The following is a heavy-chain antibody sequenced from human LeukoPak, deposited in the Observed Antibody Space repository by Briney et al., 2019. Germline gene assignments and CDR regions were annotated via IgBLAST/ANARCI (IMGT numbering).Heavy chain of an antibody. Sequence: ASVKVSCKASGYTFTGYYMHWVRQAPGQGLEWMGWINPNSGGTNYAQKFQGRVTMTRDTSISTAYMELSRLRSDDTAVYYCARTPRRGGNENFDYWGQGTLVTVSS. J-gene: IGHJ4*02. CDR1: GYTFTGYY. CDR2: INPNSGGT. V-gene: IGHV1-2*02. D-gene: IGHD4-23*01. CDR3: ARTPRRGGNENFDY.